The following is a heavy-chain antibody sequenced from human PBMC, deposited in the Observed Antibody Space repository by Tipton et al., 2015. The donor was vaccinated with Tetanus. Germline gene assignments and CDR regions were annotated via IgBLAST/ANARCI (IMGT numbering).Heavy chain of an antibody. CDR3: AREADCSGGSCFSGDFDT. D-gene: IGHD2-15*01. CDR2: SWYDGTDK. V-gene: IGHV3-33*01. J-gene: IGHJ4*02. Sequence: SGFIFSSYGIHWVRQAPGKGLEWLAVSWYDGTDKYYADSQKGRFTISRDNSKNTLYLQMNSLRAEDTALYYCAREADCSGGSCFSGDFDTWGQGTQVTVSS. CDR1: GFIFSSYG.